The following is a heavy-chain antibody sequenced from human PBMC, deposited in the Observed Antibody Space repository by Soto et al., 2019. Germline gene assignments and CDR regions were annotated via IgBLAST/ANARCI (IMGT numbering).Heavy chain of an antibody. J-gene: IGHJ5*02. Sequence: SVKVSCKASGGTFSSYAISWVRQAPGQGLEWMGGIIPIFGTANYAQKFQGRVTITADESTSTAYMGLSSLRSEDTAVYYCARDDCSSTSCYQDWFDPWGQGTLVTVSS. V-gene: IGHV1-69*13. CDR1: GGTFSSYA. D-gene: IGHD2-2*01. CDR3: ARDDCSSTSCYQDWFDP. CDR2: IIPIFGTA.